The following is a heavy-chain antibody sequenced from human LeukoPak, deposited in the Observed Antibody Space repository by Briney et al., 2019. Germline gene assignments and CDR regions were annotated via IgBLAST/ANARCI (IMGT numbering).Heavy chain of an antibody. Sequence: SETLSLTCTVSGDSVTNDFFWGWVRQPPGKELEWIGSFCLGRDTYYRPSLKSRVTISVDTSKNQLSLNLNSVTAADTAVYYCARWASISREPGGFFDHWGQGTLVTVSS. CDR1: GDSVTNDFF. J-gene: IGHJ4*02. CDR2: FCLGRDT. V-gene: IGHV4-38-2*02. CDR3: ARWASISREPGGFFDH. D-gene: IGHD1-14*01.